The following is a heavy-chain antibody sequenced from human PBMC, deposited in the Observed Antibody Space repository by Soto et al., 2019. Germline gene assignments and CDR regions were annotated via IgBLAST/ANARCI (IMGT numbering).Heavy chain of an antibody. Sequence: GSLRLSCLASGFSFNSFNMNWIRRAPGRGLEWVASISVSGDNIYYGDSMQGRFTISRDNSKRSVFLDLNSLRVEDTAVYYCARDLGLLKSMFDYWGQGTLVTVSS. D-gene: IGHD2-8*01. CDR1: GFSFNSFN. J-gene: IGHJ4*02. V-gene: IGHV3-21*01. CDR2: ISVSGDNI. CDR3: ARDLGLLKSMFDY.